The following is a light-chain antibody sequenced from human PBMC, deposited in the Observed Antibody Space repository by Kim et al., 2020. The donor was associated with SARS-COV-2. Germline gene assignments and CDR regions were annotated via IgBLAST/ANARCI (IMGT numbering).Light chain of an antibody. Sequence: SYELTQPPSVSVSPGQTASITCSGDRLGHKYVCWYRHKPGQSPEVVIYQDTQRPSGIPERFSGSNSGNTATLTISGTQDVDEADYYCQVGDSTTTVFGGG. CDR2: QDT. CDR1: RLGHKY. J-gene: IGLJ2*01. V-gene: IGLV3-1*01. CDR3: QVGDSTTTV.